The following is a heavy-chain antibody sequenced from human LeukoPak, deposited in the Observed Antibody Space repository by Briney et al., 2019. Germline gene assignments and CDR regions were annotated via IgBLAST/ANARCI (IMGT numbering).Heavy chain of an antibody. D-gene: IGHD3-9*01. CDR3: SKWGDYDVLTGYYDSDF. V-gene: IGHV3-23*01. CDR1: GFTFSNYA. J-gene: IGHJ4*02. Sequence: SLXXSCAASGFTFSNYAMSWVRQAPGKGLEWVSAIVGSGGSTYYADSVKGRFSISRDNSKNTLFLQMNSLRVEDTALYYCSKWGDYDVLTGYYDSDFWGQGTLVTVSS. CDR2: IVGSGGST.